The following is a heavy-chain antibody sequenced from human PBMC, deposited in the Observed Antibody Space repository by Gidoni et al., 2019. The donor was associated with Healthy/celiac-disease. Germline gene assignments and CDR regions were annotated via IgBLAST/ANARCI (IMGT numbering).Heavy chain of an antibody. CDR3: ARDNIAARPALYRY. J-gene: IGHJ4*02. CDR2: INQDGSEK. CDR1: GFTVSSYW. D-gene: IGHD6-6*01. V-gene: IGHV3-7*03. Sequence: EVQLVESGGGLVQPGGSLRLSCAAPGFTVSSYWMSWVRQAPGKGLEWGANINQDGSEKYYVDSVKGRFTISRENAKNSLYLQMNSLRAEDTAVYYCARDNIAARPALYRYWGQGTLVTVSS.